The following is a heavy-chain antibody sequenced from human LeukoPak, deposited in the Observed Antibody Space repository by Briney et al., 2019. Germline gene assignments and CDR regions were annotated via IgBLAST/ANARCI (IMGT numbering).Heavy chain of an antibody. Sequence: GGSLRLSCEASGFTFSSYWMSWVRQAPGKGLEWVANIKQDGSEKYYVDSVKGRFTISRDNAKNSLYLQMNSLRAEDTAVYYCAGSLWFGELARFDPWGQGTLVTVSS. J-gene: IGHJ5*02. D-gene: IGHD3-10*01. CDR2: IKQDGSEK. CDR3: AGSLWFGELARFDP. V-gene: IGHV3-7*03. CDR1: GFTFSSYW.